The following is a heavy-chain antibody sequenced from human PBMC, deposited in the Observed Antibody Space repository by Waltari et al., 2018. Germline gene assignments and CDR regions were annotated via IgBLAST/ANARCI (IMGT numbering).Heavy chain of an antibody. CDR1: GYPFTDYY. V-gene: IGHV1-69-2*01. Sequence: EVQLAQSGAEVKKPGATVKISCKVSGYPFTDYYMHWVQQAPGKGLEWMGLVDPEDGETIYAEKFQGRVTITADTSTDTAYMELSSLRSEDTAVYYCATDGPAPYSSSSPYYMDVWGKGTTVTVSS. J-gene: IGHJ6*03. D-gene: IGHD6-6*01. CDR2: VDPEDGET. CDR3: ATDGPAPYSSSSPYYMDV.